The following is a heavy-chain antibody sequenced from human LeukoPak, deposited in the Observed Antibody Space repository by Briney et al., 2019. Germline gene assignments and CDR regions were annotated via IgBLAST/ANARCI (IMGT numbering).Heavy chain of an antibody. CDR1: GASLTSHF. CDR2: INPALKTS. D-gene: IGHD1-26*01. V-gene: IGHV1-69*11. J-gene: IGHJ4*02. Sequence: ASVKVSCKVFGASLTSHFMDWLRQAPGQGLEWMGLINPALKTSNYAQKFQGRVTITAEESTNTAYMELTSLTSHDTAVYYCARVMRERHHFDSWGQGTLVIVSS. CDR3: ARVMRERHHFDS.